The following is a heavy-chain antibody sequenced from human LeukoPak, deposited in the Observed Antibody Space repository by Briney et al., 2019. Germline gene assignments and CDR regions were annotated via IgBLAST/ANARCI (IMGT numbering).Heavy chain of an antibody. Sequence: GASVKVSCKASGYTFTSYYMHWVRQAPGPGLEWKGWMNPNSGNTGYAQKFQGRVTMTRNTSISTAYMELSSLRSEDTAVYYCARDGGYQLLFAFDIWGQGTMVTVSS. J-gene: IGHJ3*02. CDR3: ARDGGYQLLFAFDI. CDR2: MNPNSGNT. V-gene: IGHV1-8*02. D-gene: IGHD2-2*01. CDR1: GYTFTSYY.